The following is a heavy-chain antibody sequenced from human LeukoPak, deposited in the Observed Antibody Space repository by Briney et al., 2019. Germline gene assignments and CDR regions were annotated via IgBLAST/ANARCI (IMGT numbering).Heavy chain of an antibody. CDR2: INHSGST. CDR3: ARGGGDYYYMDV. Sequence: GSLRLSCAASGFTFSSYGMHWVRQAPGKGLEWMGEINHSGSTNYNPSLKSRVTMSVDTSKNQFSLKLSSVTAADTAVYYCARGGGDYYYMDVWGKGTTVTVSS. V-gene: IGHV4-34*01. D-gene: IGHD2-21*01. J-gene: IGHJ6*03. CDR1: GFTFSSYG.